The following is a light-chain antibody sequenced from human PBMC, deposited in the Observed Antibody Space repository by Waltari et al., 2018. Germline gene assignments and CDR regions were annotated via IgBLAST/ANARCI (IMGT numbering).Light chain of an antibody. CDR2: EVS. CDR3: CAFAGRGFHV. CDR1: SSDVGSYPL. Sequence: SALTQPPSVSGSPGQSITISCTEISSDVGSYPLLSWYQRHPGGAPKLLIYEVSKRPSGVSTRFSGSKSGKTASLTISGLQAEDEAEYYCCAFAGRGFHVFGTGTRVTVL. V-gene: IGLV2-23*02. J-gene: IGLJ1*01.